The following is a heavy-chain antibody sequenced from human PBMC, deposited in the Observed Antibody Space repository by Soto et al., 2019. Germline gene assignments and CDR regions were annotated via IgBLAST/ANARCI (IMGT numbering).Heavy chain of an antibody. CDR1: GYSFPNYW. Sequence: GESLKISCKGSGYSFPNYWISWVRQIPGKGLEWMGRIDPSSDSYTNYSPSFQGHIIVSVDRSINTAYLQWNSLKASDTAMYYCARSKQWLVRPTTRFYYYGMDVWGQGTTVTVSS. D-gene: IGHD6-19*01. J-gene: IGHJ6*02. CDR3: ARSKQWLVRPTTRFYYYGMDV. V-gene: IGHV5-10-1*01. CDR2: IDPSSDSYT.